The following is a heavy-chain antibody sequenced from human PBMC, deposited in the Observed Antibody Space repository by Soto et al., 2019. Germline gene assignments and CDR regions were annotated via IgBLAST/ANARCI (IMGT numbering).Heavy chain of an antibody. CDR3: AKGRGYTYNGGSALDY. D-gene: IGHD5-18*01. J-gene: IGHJ4*02. CDR2: ISWNSGNI. V-gene: IGHV3-9*01. CDR1: GFTFDDYA. Sequence: DVQLVESGGGLVQPGRSLRLSCAASGFTFDDYAVHWVRQAPGRGLEWVSGISWNSGNIGYADSVKGRFTISRDNAKNSLFLQRNSLRPEDTALYYCAKGRGYTYNGGSALDYWGQGTLVTVSS.